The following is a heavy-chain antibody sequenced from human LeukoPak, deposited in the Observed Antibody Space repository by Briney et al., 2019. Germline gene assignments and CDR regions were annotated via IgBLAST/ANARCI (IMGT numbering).Heavy chain of an antibody. V-gene: IGHV1-69*06. J-gene: IGHJ6*03. CDR1: GGTFSSYA. D-gene: IGHD4-17*01. CDR2: IIPIFGTA. CDR3: AREKVTTQRGSYMDV. Sequence: GASVKVSCKASGGTFSSYAISWVRQAPGHGLEWMGRIIPIFGTANYAQKFQGRVTITADKSTSTAYMELSSLRSEDTAVYYCAREKVTTQRGSYMDVWGKGTTVTVSS.